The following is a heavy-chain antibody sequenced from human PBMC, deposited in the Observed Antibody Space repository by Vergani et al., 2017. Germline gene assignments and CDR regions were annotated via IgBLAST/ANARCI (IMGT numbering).Heavy chain of an antibody. D-gene: IGHD3-22*01. CDR3: AHMVPVGTKTGIVVAHFDY. CDR1: GFSLSTSGVG. V-gene: IGHV2-5*02. Sequence: QITLKESGPTLVKPTQTLTLTCTFSGFSLSTSGVGVGWIRQPPGKALEWLALIYWDDDKRYSPSLKSRLTITKDTSKNKVVLTMTKMDPVDTATYYCAHMVPVGTKTGIVVAHFDYWGQGTLVTVSS. CDR2: IYWDDDK. J-gene: IGHJ4*02.